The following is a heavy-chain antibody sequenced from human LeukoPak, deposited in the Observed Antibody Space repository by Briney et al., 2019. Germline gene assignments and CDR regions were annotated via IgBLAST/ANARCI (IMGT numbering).Heavy chain of an antibody. V-gene: IGHV3-7*04. CDR2: MKRDGSET. CDR3: AGSLAAGFDI. D-gene: IGHD6-25*01. J-gene: IGHJ3*02. Sequence: GGSLRLSCAASGFTFSSYWMSWVRQAPGKGLEWVANMKRDGSETYYVDSVKGRFTISRDNAKDSLYLQMNSLRAEDTAVYYCAGSLAAGFDIWGQGTMVTVSS. CDR1: GFTFSSYW.